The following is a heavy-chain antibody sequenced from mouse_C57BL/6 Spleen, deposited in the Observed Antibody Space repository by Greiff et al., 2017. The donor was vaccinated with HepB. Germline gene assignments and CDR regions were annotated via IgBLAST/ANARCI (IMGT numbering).Heavy chain of an antibody. V-gene: IGHV1-82*01. CDR3: ARESYDGYPYYFDY. CDR2: IYPGDGDT. CDR1: GYAFSSSW. J-gene: IGHJ2*01. D-gene: IGHD2-3*01. Sequence: VQLVESGPELVKPGASVKISCKASGYAFSSSWMNWVKQRPGKGLEWIGRIYPGDGDTNYNGKFKGKATLTADKSSSTAYMQLSSLTSEDSAVYFCARESYDGYPYYFDYWGQGTTLTVSS.